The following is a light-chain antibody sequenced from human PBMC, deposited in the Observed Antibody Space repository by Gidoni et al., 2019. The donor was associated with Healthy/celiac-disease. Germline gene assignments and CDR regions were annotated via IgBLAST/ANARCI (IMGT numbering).Light chain of an antibody. CDR1: KLGDKY. CDR3: QAWDSSTGVV. V-gene: IGLV3-1*01. CDR2: QDS. Sequence: SYALPQPPSVSVSSGQTASITCSGDKLGDKYACWYQQKPGQSPVLVIYQDSKRPSGIPDRFSGSNSGNTATLTISGTQAMDEADYYCQAWDSSTGVVFGGGTKLTVL. J-gene: IGLJ2*01.